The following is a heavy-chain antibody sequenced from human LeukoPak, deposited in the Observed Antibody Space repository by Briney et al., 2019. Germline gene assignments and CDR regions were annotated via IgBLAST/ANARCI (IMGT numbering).Heavy chain of an antibody. CDR1: GFSLSTSGVG. D-gene: IGHD3-3*01. CDR3: AHRRGYDFWSGYLDY. J-gene: IGHJ4*02. Sequence: SGPTLAKPTQTLTLTCTFSGFSLSTSGVGVGWIRQPPGKALEWLALIYWDDDKRYSPSLKSRLTITKDTSKNQVVLTMTNMDPVDTATYYCAHRRGYDFWSGYLDYWGQGTLVTVSS. CDR2: IYWDDDK. V-gene: IGHV2-5*02.